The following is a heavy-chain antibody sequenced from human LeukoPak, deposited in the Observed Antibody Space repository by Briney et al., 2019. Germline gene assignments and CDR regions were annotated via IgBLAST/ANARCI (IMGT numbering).Heavy chain of an antibody. J-gene: IGHJ4*02. CDR3: AKEGGAAGTGSQYYFDY. Sequence: GGSLRLSCAASGFTFDDYTMHWVRQAPGKGLEWVSLISWDGGSTYYADSVKGRFTISRDNSKNSLYLQMNSLRTEDTALYYCAKEGGAAGTGSQYYFDYWGQGTLVTVTS. V-gene: IGHV3-43*01. D-gene: IGHD6-13*01. CDR2: ISWDGGST. CDR1: GFTFDDYT.